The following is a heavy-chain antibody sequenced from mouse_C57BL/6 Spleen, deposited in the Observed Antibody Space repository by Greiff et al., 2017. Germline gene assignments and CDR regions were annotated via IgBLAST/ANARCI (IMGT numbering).Heavy chain of an antibody. D-gene: IGHD3-1*01. CDR1: GYTFPSYW. V-gene: IGHV1-69*01. CDR3: ARATTARATNYAMDY. CDR2: IDPSDSYT. J-gene: IGHJ4*01. Sequence: QVQLQQPGAELVMPGASVKLSCKASGYTFPSYWMHWVKQRPGQGLEWIGEIDPSDSYTNYNQKFKGKSTLTVDKSSSTAYMQLSSLTSEDSAVYYCARATTARATNYAMDYWGQGTSVTVSS.